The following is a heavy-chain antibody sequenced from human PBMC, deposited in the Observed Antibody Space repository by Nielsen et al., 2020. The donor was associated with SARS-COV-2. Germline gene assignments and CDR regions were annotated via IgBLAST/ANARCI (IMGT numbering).Heavy chain of an antibody. Sequence: SETLSLTCAVSGGSISSSNWWSWVRQPPGKGLEWIGEIYHSGSTNYNPSLKSRVTISVDKSKNQFSLKLSSVTAADTAVYYCARAPDIVLVPTAIPIWGQGTMVPVSS. V-gene: IGHV4-4*02. CDR1: GGSISSSNW. J-gene: IGHJ3*02. CDR3: ARAPDIVLVPTAIPI. CDR2: IYHSGST. D-gene: IGHD2-2*01.